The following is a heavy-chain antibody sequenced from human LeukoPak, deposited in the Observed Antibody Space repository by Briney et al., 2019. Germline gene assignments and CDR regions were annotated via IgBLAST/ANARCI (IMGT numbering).Heavy chain of an antibody. D-gene: IGHD1-7*01. Sequence: SETLSLTCTVSGGSISSYYWGWIRQPPGKGLEWIGSIYYSGSTYYNPSLKSRVTISVDTSKNQFSLKLSSVTAADTAVYYCARHWLGNWNYAYSYYFDYWGQGTLVTVSS. CDR2: IYYSGST. V-gene: IGHV4-39*01. CDR1: GGSISSYY. J-gene: IGHJ4*02. CDR3: ARHWLGNWNYAYSYYFDY.